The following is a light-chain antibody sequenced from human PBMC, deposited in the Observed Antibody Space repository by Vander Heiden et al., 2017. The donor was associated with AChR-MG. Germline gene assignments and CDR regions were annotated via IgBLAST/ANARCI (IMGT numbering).Light chain of an antibody. Sequence: QSALTQPASVSGSPGPSITISCTGTSSDVGAFNYVSWYQQHPGKAPKVMIYEVSNRPSGVSNRFSGSKAGNTASLTISGLQAEDEADYYCSSYTTSSTLVFGGGTKLTVL. CDR1: SSDVGAFNY. CDR2: EVS. V-gene: IGLV2-14*01. J-gene: IGLJ2*01. CDR3: SSYTTSSTLV.